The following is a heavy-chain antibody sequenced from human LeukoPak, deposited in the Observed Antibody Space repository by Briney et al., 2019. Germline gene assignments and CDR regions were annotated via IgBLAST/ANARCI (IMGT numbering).Heavy chain of an antibody. CDR2: IIPVFGTA. J-gene: IGHJ4*02. CDR3: ARDYGYCSSTSCPVDY. CDR1: GGTFSSYA. Sequence: GASVKVSCKASGGTFSSYAISWVRQAPGQGLEWMGGIIPVFGTANYAQKFQGRVTITTDESTSTAYMELSSLRSEDTAVYYCARDYGYCSSTSCPVDYWGQGTLVTVSS. D-gene: IGHD2-2*01. V-gene: IGHV1-69*05.